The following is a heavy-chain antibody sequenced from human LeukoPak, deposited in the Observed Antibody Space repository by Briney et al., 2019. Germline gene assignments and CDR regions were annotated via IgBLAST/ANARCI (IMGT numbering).Heavy chain of an antibody. J-gene: IGHJ6*02. Sequence: GGSLRLSCAASGFTFDDYAMHWVRQVPGKGLEWVSLISWDGGSTYYADSVKGRFTVSRDNSKDSLYLQMNSLRPEDAALYYCAKTGGGSGSDRLGYFYSMDVWGQGTTVTVSS. CDR2: ISWDGGST. CDR3: AKTGGGSGSDRLGYFYSMDV. CDR1: GFTFDDYA. D-gene: IGHD3-10*01. V-gene: IGHV3-43D*03.